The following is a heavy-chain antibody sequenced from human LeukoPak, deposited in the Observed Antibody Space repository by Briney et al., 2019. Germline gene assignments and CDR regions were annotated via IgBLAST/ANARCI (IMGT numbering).Heavy chain of an antibody. CDR3: ASKYYDPYYFDY. CDR1: GFTLTKYG. Sequence: GGSLRLSSAASGFTLTKYGMHWVRQAPGKGLDWVAVISYDGSSKYYADSVKGRFTISKDNSKNTLYLQMNSLRAEDTAVYYCASKYYDPYYFDYWGQGTLVTVSS. J-gene: IGHJ4*02. V-gene: IGHV3-30-3*01. D-gene: IGHD3-22*01. CDR2: ISYDGSSK.